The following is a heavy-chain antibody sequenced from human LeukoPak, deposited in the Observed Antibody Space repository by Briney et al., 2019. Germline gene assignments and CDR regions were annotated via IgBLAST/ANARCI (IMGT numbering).Heavy chain of an antibody. CDR3: ARRRDYDFWTGYHE. Sequence: PSETLSLTCAVYGGSFSGYYWSWIRQPPGKGLEWIGEIDHSGITNYKPSLKSRVTISLNTSKNQFSLKVSSVTAADTAVYYCARRRDYDFWTGYHEWGQGTLVTVSS. D-gene: IGHD3-3*01. CDR1: GGSFSGYY. CDR2: IDHSGIT. V-gene: IGHV4-34*01. J-gene: IGHJ4*02.